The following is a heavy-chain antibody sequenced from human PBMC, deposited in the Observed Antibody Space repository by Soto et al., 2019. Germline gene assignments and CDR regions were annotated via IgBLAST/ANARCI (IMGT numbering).Heavy chain of an antibody. Sequence: GASVKVSCKASGGTFSSYAISWVRQAPGQGPEWMGGIIPIFGTANYAQKFQGRVTITADESTSTAYMELSSLRSEDTAVYYCARVVGCTNGVCYSPNRTFDYWGQGTLVTVSS. V-gene: IGHV1-69*13. D-gene: IGHD2-8*01. J-gene: IGHJ4*02. CDR1: GGTFSSYA. CDR2: IIPIFGTA. CDR3: ARVVGCTNGVCYSPNRTFDY.